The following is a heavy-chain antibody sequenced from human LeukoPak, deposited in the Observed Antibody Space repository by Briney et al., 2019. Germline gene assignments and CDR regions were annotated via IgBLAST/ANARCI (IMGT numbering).Heavy chain of an antibody. CDR2: FNPNTGGT. Sequence: GASVKVSCKASGYTFTGYYMHWVRQAPGQGLEWMGWFNPNTGGTNSAQKFQGRVTMTRDTSITTAYMELSRLTSDDSAIYYCAREHLKYTNNWQPNASDIWGQGTMVTVSS. J-gene: IGHJ3*02. D-gene: IGHD1-1*01. V-gene: IGHV1-2*02. CDR1: GYTFTGYY. CDR3: AREHLKYTNNWQPNASDI.